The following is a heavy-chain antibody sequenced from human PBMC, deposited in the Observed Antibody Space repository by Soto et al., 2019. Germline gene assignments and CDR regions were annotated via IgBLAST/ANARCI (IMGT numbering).Heavy chain of an antibody. V-gene: IGHV3-33*01. CDR3: ARDYRYSGYDPTWFDP. D-gene: IGHD5-12*01. CDR2: IWYDGSNK. CDR1: GFTFSSYG. J-gene: IGHJ5*02. Sequence: GGSLRLSCAASGFTFSSYGMHWVRQAPGKGLEWVAVIWYDGSNKYYADSVKGRFTISRDNSKNTLYLQMNSLRAEDTAVYYCARDYRYSGYDPTWFDPWGQGTLVTVSS.